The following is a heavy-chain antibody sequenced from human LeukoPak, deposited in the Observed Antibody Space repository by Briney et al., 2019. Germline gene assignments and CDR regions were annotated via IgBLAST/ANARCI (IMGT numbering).Heavy chain of an antibody. D-gene: IGHD3-22*01. CDR1: GFTFSDYY. J-gene: IGHJ6*02. Sequence: GGSLRLSCAASGFTFSDYYMNWIRRAPGKGLEWVSHISNSGSSIYYAASVKGRFTISSDNAKNSLYLQMNSLRAEDTAVYYCARKTHSSGYNGMDVWGQGTTVTVSS. CDR3: ARKTHSSGYNGMDV. V-gene: IGHV3-11*01. CDR2: ISNSGSSI.